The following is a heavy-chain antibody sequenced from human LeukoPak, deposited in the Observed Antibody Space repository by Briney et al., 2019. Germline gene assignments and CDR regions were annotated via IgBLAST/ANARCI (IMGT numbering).Heavy chain of an antibody. D-gene: IGHD2-2*01. CDR3: AKERGSTTHFDY. J-gene: IGHJ4*02. CDR1: GFTFNNYY. V-gene: IGHV3-11*04. CDR2: ISSSGSII. Sequence: GGSLRLSCAASGFTFNNYYMTWIRQAPGKGLEWVSYISSSGSIIYYADSVKGRFTISRDNSKNTLYLQMNGLRDEDTAVYYCAKERGSTTHFDYWGQGTLVTVSS.